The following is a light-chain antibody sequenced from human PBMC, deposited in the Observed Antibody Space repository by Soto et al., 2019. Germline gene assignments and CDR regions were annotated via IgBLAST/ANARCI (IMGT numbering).Light chain of an antibody. CDR1: QSVSSSY. CDR3: QQYGSSPGIT. CDR2: GAS. J-gene: IGKJ5*01. V-gene: IGKV3-20*01. Sequence: EIVLTQSPVTLSLSPGERATLSCRTSQSVSSSYLAWYQQKPGQAPRLLVYGASGRATGIPDRFGGSGSGTDFTLTITRLEPEDFAVYYCQQYGSSPGITFGQGIRLEIK.